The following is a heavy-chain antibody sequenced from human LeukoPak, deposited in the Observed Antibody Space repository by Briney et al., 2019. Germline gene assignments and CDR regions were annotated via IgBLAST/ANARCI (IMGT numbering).Heavy chain of an antibody. CDR2: INSDGSRT. CDR3: ARGNPLGHL. D-gene: IGHD3-16*01. J-gene: IGHJ5*02. Sequence: PGRSLRLSCAASGFTFDDYAMHWVRQAPGKGLVWVSHINSDGSRTDYADSVKGRFTVSRDNAKNTVYLQMNSLRAEDTAVYYCARGNPLGHLWGQGALVTVSS. V-gene: IGHV3-74*01. CDR1: GFTFDDYA.